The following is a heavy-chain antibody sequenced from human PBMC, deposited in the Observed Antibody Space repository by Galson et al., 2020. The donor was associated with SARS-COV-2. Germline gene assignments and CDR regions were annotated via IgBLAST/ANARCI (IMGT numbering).Heavy chain of an antibody. D-gene: IGHD2-8*01. CDR3: SRDRLLMVLYYVDF. J-gene: IGHJ4*02. CDR1: GFTFSDYP. V-gene: IGHV3-30*04. Sequence: GGSLRLSCAASGFTFSDYPMHWVRQDPGKGLERAALISYDGTDRYYADSVRGQFTISRDNSINTLYLQMNNLRAEDTAVYYCSRDRLLMVLYYVDFWGPGTLVTVSS. CDR2: ISYDGTDR.